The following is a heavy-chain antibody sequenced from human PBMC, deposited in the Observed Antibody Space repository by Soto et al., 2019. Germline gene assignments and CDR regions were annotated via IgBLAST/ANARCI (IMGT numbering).Heavy chain of an antibody. CDR1: GFTFSSYG. V-gene: IGHV3-33*01. Sequence: QVQLVESGGGVVQPGRSLRLSCAASGFTFSSYGMHWVRQAPGKGLEWVAVIWYDGSNKYYADSVKGRFTISRDNSKNTLYLQMNSLRAEDTAVYYCARDRTDYGDYFHYWGQGTLVTVSS. CDR3: ARDRTDYGDYFHY. D-gene: IGHD4-17*01. CDR2: IWYDGSNK. J-gene: IGHJ4*02.